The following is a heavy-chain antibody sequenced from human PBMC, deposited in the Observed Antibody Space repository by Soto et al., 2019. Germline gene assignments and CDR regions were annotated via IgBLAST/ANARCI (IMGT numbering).Heavy chain of an antibody. CDR1: GFTFSSYS. V-gene: IGHV3-48*02. D-gene: IGHD3-22*01. CDR2: ISSSSSTI. CDR3: ARGVLYYYDSSGYYPPDY. J-gene: IGHJ4*02. Sequence: GGSLRLSCAASGFTFSSYSMNWVRQAPGKGLEWVSYISSSSSTIYYADSVKGRFTISRDNAKNSLYLQMNSLRDEDTAVYYCARGVLYYYDSSGYYPPDYWGQGTLVTV.